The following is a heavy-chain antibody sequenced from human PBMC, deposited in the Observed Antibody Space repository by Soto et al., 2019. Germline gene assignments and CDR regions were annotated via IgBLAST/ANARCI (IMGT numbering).Heavy chain of an antibody. CDR1: GYTFTGYY. CDR3: ARHRASTQRHLWFAGGKGMDF. Sequence: GSVKVCCKASGYTFTGYYMHFVRRAPGQGLEWMGWINPNSGGTNYAQKFQGRVTMTRDTSISTAYMELSRLRSDDTAVYYCARHRASTQRHLWFAGGKGMDFWGQGTTVTGSS. D-gene: IGHD3-10*01. V-gene: IGHV1-2*02. CDR2: INPNSGGT. J-gene: IGHJ6*01.